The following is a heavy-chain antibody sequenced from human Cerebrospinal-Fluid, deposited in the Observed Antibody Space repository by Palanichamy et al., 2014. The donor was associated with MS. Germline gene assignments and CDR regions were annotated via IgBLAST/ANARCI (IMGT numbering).Heavy chain of an antibody. Sequence: EVQLLESGGGLVQPGGSLRLSCVVSGFTFNNYAMNWVRQAPGKGLEWVSAISASGATTEYADSVKGRFTISRDNSQNTLYLQMNSLRAEDTAVYYCAKYGGSGYYSAPYYFDHWGQGTLVTVSS. J-gene: IGHJ4*02. CDR1: GFTFNNYA. D-gene: IGHD3-22*01. V-gene: IGHV3-23*01. CDR3: AKYGGSGYYSAPYYFDH. CDR2: ISASGATT.